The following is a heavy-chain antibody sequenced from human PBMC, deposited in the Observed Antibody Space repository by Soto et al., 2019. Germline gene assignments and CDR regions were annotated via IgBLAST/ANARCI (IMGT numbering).Heavy chain of an antibody. D-gene: IGHD2-2*01. V-gene: IGHV1-69*04. CDR1: GGTFSSYT. CDR2: IIPILGIA. CDR3: AREAGDLGYCSSTSCSNWFDP. Sequence: SVKVSCKASGGTFSSYTISWVRQAPGQGLEWMGRIIPILGIANYAQKFQGRVTITADKSTSTAYMELSSLRSEDTAVYYCAREAGDLGYCSSTSCSNWFDPWGQGTLVTVS. J-gene: IGHJ5*02.